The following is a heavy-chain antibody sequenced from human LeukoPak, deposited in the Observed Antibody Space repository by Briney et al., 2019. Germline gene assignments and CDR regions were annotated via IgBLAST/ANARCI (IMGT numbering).Heavy chain of an antibody. CDR2: IIPIFGTA. J-gene: IGHJ4*02. D-gene: IGHD3-10*01. CDR1: GGTFSSYA. Sequence: GASVKVSCKASGGTFSSYAISWVRQAPGQGLEWMGGIIPIFGTANYAQKFQGRVTITADESTSTAYMELSSLRSEDTAVYYCARNYLDYYGSGSYEGGLDYWGQGTLVTVSS. V-gene: IGHV1-69*13. CDR3: ARNYLDYYGSGSYEGGLDY.